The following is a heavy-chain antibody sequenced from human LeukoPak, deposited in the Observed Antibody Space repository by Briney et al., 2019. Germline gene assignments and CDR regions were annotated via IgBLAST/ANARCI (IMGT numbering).Heavy chain of an antibody. CDR1: GGSFSGYH. J-gene: IGHJ5*02. D-gene: IGHD6-13*01. CDR3: AISDLIAAAGTAAWFDP. V-gene: IGHV4-34*01. CDR2: INHSGST. Sequence: SETLSLTCAVCGGSFSGYHWSWIRQPPGKGLEWIGEINHSGSTNYNPSLKSRVTISVDTSKNQFSLKLSSVTAADAAVYYCAISDLIAAAGTAAWFDPWGQGTLVTVSS.